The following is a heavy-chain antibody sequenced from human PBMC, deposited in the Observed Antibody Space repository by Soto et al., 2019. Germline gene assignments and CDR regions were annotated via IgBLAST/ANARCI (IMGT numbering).Heavy chain of an antibody. CDR2: IWYDGSNK. J-gene: IGHJ4*02. D-gene: IGHD6-13*01. CDR3: AREGMDSSWYDGFDY. V-gene: IGHV3-33*01. Sequence: QVQLVESGGGVVQPGRSLRHSCAASGFTFSSYGMHWVRQAPGKGLEWVAVIWYDGSNKYYADSVKGRFTISRDNSKNTLYLQMNRLRAEDTAVYYCAREGMDSSWYDGFDYWGQGTLVTVSS. CDR1: GFTFSSYG.